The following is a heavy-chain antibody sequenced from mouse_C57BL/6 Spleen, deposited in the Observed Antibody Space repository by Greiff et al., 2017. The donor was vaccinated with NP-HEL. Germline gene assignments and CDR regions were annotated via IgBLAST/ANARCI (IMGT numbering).Heavy chain of an antibody. CDR3: ARGWVTTRYCDV. J-gene: IGHJ1*03. CDR1: GYAFSSYW. D-gene: IGHD2-2*01. V-gene: IGHV1-80*01. CDR2: IYHGDGDT. Sequence: VQLQQSGAELVKPGASVKISCKASGYAFSSYWMNWVKQRPGKGLEWIGQIYHGDGDTNYNGKFKGKATLTADKSSSTAYMQLSSLTSEDSAVYGGARGWVTTRYCDVWGTGTTVTVSS.